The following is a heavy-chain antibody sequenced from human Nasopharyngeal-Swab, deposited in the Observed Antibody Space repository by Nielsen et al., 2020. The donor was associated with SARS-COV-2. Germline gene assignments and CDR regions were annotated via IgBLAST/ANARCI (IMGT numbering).Heavy chain of an antibody. CDR3: ASDLAYCGGDCYGNAFEI. D-gene: IGHD2-21*02. J-gene: IGHJ3*02. CDR2: ISSSGSTI. CDR1: GFTFSDYY. Sequence: GESLKISCAASGFTFSDYYMSWIRQAPGKGLEWVSYISSSGSTIYYADSVKGRFTISRDNAKNSLYLQMNSLRAEDTAVYYCASDLAYCGGDCYGNAFEIWGQGTMVTVSS. V-gene: IGHV3-11*04.